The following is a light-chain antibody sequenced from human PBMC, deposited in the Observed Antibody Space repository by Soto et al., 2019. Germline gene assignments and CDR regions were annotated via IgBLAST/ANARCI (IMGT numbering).Light chain of an antibody. V-gene: IGLV2-14*01. J-gene: IGLJ3*02. CDR1: SSDVGAYNY. CDR3: SSYTSSSTLWV. Sequence: QSALTQPASVSGSPGQSITISCTGTSSDVGAYNYVSWYQQHPGKATKLMIYEVSNRPSGVSNRFSGSKSGNTASLTISGLQAEDEADYYCSSYTSSSTLWVFGGGTKLTVL. CDR2: EVS.